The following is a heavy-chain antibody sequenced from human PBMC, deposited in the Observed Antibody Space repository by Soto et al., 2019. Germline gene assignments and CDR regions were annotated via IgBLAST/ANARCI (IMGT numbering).Heavy chain of an antibody. V-gene: IGHV3-33*01. CDR2: IWYDGSNK. D-gene: IGHD3-10*01. J-gene: IGHJ4*02. Sequence: GGSLRLSCAASGFTFSSYGMHWVRQAPGKGLEWVAVIWYDGSNKYYADSVKGRFTISRDNSKNTLYLQMNSLRAEDTAVYYFARPYYYGSGSYYTGEFDYWGQGTLVTVSS. CDR3: ARPYYYGSGSYYTGEFDY. CDR1: GFTFSSYG.